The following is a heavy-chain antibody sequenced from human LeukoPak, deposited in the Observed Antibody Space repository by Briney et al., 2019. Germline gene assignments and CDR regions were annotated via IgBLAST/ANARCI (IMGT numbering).Heavy chain of an antibody. Sequence: KPSETLSLTCAVYGGSFSGYYWSWIRQPPGKGLEWIGEINHSGSTNYNPSLKSRVTTSVDTSKNQFSLKLSSVTAADTAVYYCARGVHYYYGMDVWGQGTTVTVSS. CDR1: GGSFSGYY. CDR2: INHSGST. CDR3: ARGVHYYYGMDV. D-gene: IGHD6-6*01. J-gene: IGHJ6*02. V-gene: IGHV4-34*01.